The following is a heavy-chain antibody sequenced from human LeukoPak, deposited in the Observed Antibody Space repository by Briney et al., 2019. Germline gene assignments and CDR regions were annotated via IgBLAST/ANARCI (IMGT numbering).Heavy chain of an antibody. CDR3: ARAGYSSGWSLSYFDY. D-gene: IGHD6-19*01. CDR1: GGSISSYY. Sequence: PSETLSLTCTVSGGSISSYYWSWIRQPPGKGLEWIGYIYYSGSTNYNPSLKSRVTISVDTSKNQFSLKLSSVTAADTAVYYCARAGYSSGWSLSYFDYWGQGTLVTVSS. J-gene: IGHJ4*02. V-gene: IGHV4-59*01. CDR2: IYYSGST.